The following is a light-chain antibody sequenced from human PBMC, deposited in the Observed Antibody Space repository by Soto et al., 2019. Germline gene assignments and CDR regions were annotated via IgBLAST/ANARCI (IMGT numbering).Light chain of an antibody. CDR3: NSHTSSNTRV. CDR2: EVS. Sequence: QSVLTQPASVSGSPGQSITISCTGTSSDVGGYNHVSWYQHHPGKAPKLMIYEVSNRPSGVSNRFSGSKSGNTAFLTISGLQADDEADYYCNSHTSSNTRVFGTGTKVTVL. CDR1: SSDVGGYNH. V-gene: IGLV2-14*01. J-gene: IGLJ1*01.